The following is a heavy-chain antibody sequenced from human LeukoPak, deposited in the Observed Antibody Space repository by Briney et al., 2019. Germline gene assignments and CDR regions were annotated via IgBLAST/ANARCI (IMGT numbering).Heavy chain of an antibody. Sequence: GGSLRLSCAASGFTFSSYWMHWVRQAPGKGLVWVSRISSDGSSTSYADSVKGRFTISRDNAKNTLYLQMNSLRAEDTAVYYCARARSFLGLVIIRGQGTLVTVSS. V-gene: IGHV3-74*01. CDR1: GFTFSSYW. CDR3: ARARSFLGLVII. J-gene: IGHJ4*02. CDR2: ISSDGSST. D-gene: IGHD3/OR15-3a*01.